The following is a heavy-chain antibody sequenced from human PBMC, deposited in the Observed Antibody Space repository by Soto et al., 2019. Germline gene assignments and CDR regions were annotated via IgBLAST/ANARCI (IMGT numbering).Heavy chain of an antibody. J-gene: IGHJ4*02. CDR1: GFTFKSFG. Sequence: QVLLVESGGGVVQPGRSLRLSCEASGFTFKSFGFHWVRQAPGKGLEWVAVVSDDGHYKSYADSVKGRFTISRDNSKNTVYVEMSSLRPEDTAIYYCARDVPGRYGSSWFGHLDFWGQGTLVTVSS. CDR3: ARDVPGRYGSSWFGHLDF. D-gene: IGHD6-13*01. V-gene: IGHV3-30*03. CDR2: VSDDGHYK.